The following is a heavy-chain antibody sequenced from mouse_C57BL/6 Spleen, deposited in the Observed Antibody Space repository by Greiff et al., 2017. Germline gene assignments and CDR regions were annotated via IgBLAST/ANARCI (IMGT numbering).Heavy chain of an antibody. V-gene: IGHV1-64*01. CDR3: ARDGYGSRRFDY. D-gene: IGHD1-1*01. CDR1: GYTFTSYW. J-gene: IGHJ2*01. CDR2: IHPNSGST. Sequence: QVHVKQPGAELVKPGASVKLSCKASGYTFTSYWMHWVKQRPGQGLEWIGMIHPNSGSTNYNEKFKSKATLTVDKSSSTAYMQLSSLTSEDSAIYYCARDGYGSRRFDYWGQGTTLTVSS.